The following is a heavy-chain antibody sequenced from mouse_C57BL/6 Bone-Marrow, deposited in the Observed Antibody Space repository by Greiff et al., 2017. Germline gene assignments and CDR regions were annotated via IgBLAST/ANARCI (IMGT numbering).Heavy chain of an antibody. CDR3: TTGVHY. V-gene: IGHV14-4*01. J-gene: IGHJ2*01. CDR1: GFNIKDDY. Sequence: VQLQQSGAELVRPGDSVTLSCTASGFNIKDDYMHWVKQRPEQGLEWIGWIDPENGATEYASKFQGKATITADTSSNTAYLQLSSLTSEDTAVYYCTTGVHYWGQGTTLTVSS. CDR2: IDPENGAT.